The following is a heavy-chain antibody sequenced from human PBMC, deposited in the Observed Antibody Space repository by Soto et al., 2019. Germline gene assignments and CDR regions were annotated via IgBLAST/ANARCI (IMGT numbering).Heavy chain of an antibody. Sequence: EVQLVESGGDLVQPGGSLRLSCTASGFTFNSYDMNWVRQAPGKGLEWISYISSSGTIYYADSVKGRFTISRDNAKNSLYLQMNRLRDDDTAVYYCARGGYHYRNFAYWGQGTLVTVSS. CDR1: GFTFNSYD. V-gene: IGHV3-48*02. CDR2: ISSSGTI. CDR3: ARGGYHYRNFAY. D-gene: IGHD5-12*01. J-gene: IGHJ4*02.